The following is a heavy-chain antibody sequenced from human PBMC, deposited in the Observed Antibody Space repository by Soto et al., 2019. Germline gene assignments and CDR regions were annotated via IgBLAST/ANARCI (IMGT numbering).Heavy chain of an antibody. V-gene: IGHV4-39*01. Sequence: SETLSLTCTVSGGSVSSSSHYWGWIRQAPGKGLEWIGSVYDTGSTNYSPSLKSRVTLSVDTSKDQFSLKLRSVTAADSAVYYCARHSGRRLMDAFDIWGQGTMVT. D-gene: IGHD3-10*01. J-gene: IGHJ3*02. CDR2: VYDTGST. CDR3: ARHSGRRLMDAFDI. CDR1: GGSVSSSSHY.